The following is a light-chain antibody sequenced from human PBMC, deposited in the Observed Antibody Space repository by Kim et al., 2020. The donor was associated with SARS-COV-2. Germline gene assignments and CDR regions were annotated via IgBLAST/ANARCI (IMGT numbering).Light chain of an antibody. Sequence: DIQMTQSPSTMSASVGARVSITCRASQSINIFLAWFQQKPGKVPKRLIYSASSLQSGVPSRFSGSGSGTEFTLTISSLQPEDSATYYCLQHQTLPYSFGRGTKLEI. V-gene: IGKV1-17*03. J-gene: IGKJ2*03. CDR3: LQHQTLPYS. CDR2: SAS. CDR1: QSINIF.